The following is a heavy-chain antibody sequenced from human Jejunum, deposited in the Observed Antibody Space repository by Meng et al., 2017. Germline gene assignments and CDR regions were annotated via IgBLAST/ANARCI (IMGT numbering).Heavy chain of an antibody. CDR1: GGSISSGNYT. CDR3: ARLVRTMLTGGWFDP. J-gene: IGHJ5*02. V-gene: IGHV4-30-4*01. D-gene: IGHD1-14*01. CDR2: ISFSGKT. Sequence: QVQLQESGPGLVKPSQTLSLTCTVSGGSISSGNYTWSWIRQPPGKGLEWIGYISFSGKTSYNPSFKSRVTISVDRSKNQFSLKLTSVTAADTAVYYCARLVRTMLTGGWFDPWGQGTLVTVSS.